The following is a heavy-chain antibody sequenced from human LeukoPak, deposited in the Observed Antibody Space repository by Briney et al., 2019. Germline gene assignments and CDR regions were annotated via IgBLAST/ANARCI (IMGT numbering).Heavy chain of an antibody. CDR1: GFTFSSYA. CDR2: ISYDGSNK. J-gene: IGHJ4*02. CDR3: AAYRILFDY. Sequence: GRSLRLSCAASGFTFSSYAMHWVRQAPGKGLEWVAVISYDGSNKYYADSVKGRFTISRDNSKNTLYLQMNSLRAEDTAVYYCAAYRILFDYWGQGTLVTVSS. D-gene: IGHD3-3*01. V-gene: IGHV3-30-3*01.